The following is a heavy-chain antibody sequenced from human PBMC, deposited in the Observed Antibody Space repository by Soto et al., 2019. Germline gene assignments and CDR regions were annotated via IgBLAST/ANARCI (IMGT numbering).Heavy chain of an antibody. CDR3: AKDPYYYDTSEMDV. CDR2: IGGSGGST. CDR1: GSTFSSYA. V-gene: IGHV3-23*01. J-gene: IGHJ6*02. Sequence: PGGSLRLSCAASGSTFSSYAMSWVRQAPGKGLEWVSAIGGSGGSTYYADSVKGRFTISRDNSKNTLFLQMNSLRAEDTAVYYCAKDPYYYDTSEMDVWGQGTTVTVSS. D-gene: IGHD3-22*01.